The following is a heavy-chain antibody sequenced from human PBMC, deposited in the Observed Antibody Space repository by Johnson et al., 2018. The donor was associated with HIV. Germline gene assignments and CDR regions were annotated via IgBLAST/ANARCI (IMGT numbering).Heavy chain of an antibody. CDR3: AKETAYYYGSGSYYIDAFDI. J-gene: IGHJ3*02. CDR1: GFTFSSYA. V-gene: IGHV3-23*04. D-gene: IGHD3-10*01. CDR2: ISGSGGST. Sequence: MQLVESGGGLVQPGGSLRLSCAASGFTFSSYAMSWVRQAPGKGLEWVSAISGSGGSTYYADSVKGRFTISRDNSKNTLYLQMNSLRAEDTAVYYCAKETAYYYGSGSYYIDAFDIWGQGTMVTVSS.